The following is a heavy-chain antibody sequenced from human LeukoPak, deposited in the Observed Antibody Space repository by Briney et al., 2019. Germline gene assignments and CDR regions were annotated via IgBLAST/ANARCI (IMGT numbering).Heavy chain of an antibody. CDR3: ARDDSRNWFDP. CDR1: GGTFTSYA. J-gene: IGHJ5*02. CDR2: IIPIFGTA. D-gene: IGHD2-15*01. V-gene: IGHV1-69*05. Sequence: SVKVSCKASGGTFTSYAISWVRQAPGQGLEWMGGIIPIFGTANYAQKFQGRVTITTDKSTSTVYMELSSLRSEDTAVYYCARDDSRNWFDPGGQGTLVTVSS.